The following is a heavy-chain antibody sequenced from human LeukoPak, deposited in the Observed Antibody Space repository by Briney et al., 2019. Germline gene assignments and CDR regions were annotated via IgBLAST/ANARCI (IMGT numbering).Heavy chain of an antibody. CDR3: AKGPAAAGTFWFDP. CDR2: ISWNSGSI. Sequence: GGSLRLSCAASGFTFDDYAMHWVRQGPGKGAEWVSGISWNSGSIGYADSVKGRFTISRDNAKNSLYLQMNSLRAEDTALYYCAKGPAAAGTFWFDPWGQGTLVTVSS. V-gene: IGHV3-9*01. CDR1: GFTFDDYA. D-gene: IGHD6-13*01. J-gene: IGHJ5*02.